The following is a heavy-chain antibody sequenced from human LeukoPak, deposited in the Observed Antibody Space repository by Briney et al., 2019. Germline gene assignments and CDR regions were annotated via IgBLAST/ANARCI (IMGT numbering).Heavy chain of an antibody. CDR3: ATKGGYNYGLAY. Sequence: GASVKVSCKASGYTFTDYFIHWVRQAPGQGLEWMGWINPKSGDTKYAQKFQGGVTMTGDTSISTANMELNRMRSDDTAVYYCATKGGYNYGLAYWGRGTLVTISS. CDR1: GYTFTDYF. J-gene: IGHJ4*02. V-gene: IGHV1-2*02. D-gene: IGHD5-18*01. CDR2: INPKSGDT.